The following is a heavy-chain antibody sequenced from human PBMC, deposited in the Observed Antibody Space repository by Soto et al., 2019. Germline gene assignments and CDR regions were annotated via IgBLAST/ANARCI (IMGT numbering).Heavy chain of an antibody. J-gene: IGHJ2*01. D-gene: IGHD3-3*01. CDR1: GGSISSSSYY. CDR3: ASYVLRFSEWLFEDWYFDL. Sequence: QLQLQESGPGLVKPSETLSLTCTVSGGSISSSSYYWGWIRQPPGKGLEWIGSIYYSGSTYYNPSLKSRVTISVDTSKNQFSLKLSSVTAADTAVYYCASYVLRFSEWLFEDWYFDLWGRGTLVTVSS. CDR2: IYYSGST. V-gene: IGHV4-39*01.